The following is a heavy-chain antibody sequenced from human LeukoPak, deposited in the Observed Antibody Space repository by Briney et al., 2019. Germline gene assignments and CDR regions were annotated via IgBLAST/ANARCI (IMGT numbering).Heavy chain of an antibody. CDR3: ARVPELGRSVDY. J-gene: IGHJ4*02. CDR1: GYTFTSYG. V-gene: IGHV1-18*04. Sequence: ASAKVSCKASGYTFTSYGISWVRQAPGQGLEWMGWISAYNGNTNYAQKLQGRVTMTTDTSTSTAYMELRSLRSDDSAVYYCARVPELGRSVDYWGQGTLVTVSS. CDR2: ISAYNGNT. D-gene: IGHD1-14*01.